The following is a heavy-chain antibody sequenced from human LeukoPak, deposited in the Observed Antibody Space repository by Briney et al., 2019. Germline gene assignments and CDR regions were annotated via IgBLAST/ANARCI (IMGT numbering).Heavy chain of an antibody. Sequence: PGGSLRLSCAVAGSNFWSTGMGWVRQAPGKGLEWVAAIGGGGSDTKYTDSVKGRFTIFRDISKNTLYLQMNSLRADDTAVYFCAKDIFHWAFDIWGQGTVVTVSS. CDR1: GSNFWSTG. J-gene: IGHJ3*02. CDR2: IGGGGSDT. CDR3: AKDIFHWAFDI. D-gene: IGHD3-9*01. V-gene: IGHV3-23*01.